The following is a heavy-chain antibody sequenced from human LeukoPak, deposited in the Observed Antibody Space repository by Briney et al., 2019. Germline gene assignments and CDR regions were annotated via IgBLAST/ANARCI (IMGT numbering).Heavy chain of an antibody. CDR2: ISSSDNTI. J-gene: IGHJ3*02. CDR3: ARDRDSSGYSSDAFDI. V-gene: IGHV3-11*01. CDR1: GFTFSDYY. Sequence: GGSLRLSCAASGFTFSDYYMSWIRQAPGKGLEWVSYISSSDNTIYYADSVKGRFTISRDNAKNSLYLQMNSLRAEDTAVYYCARDRDSSGYSSDAFDIWGQGTMVAVSS. D-gene: IGHD3-22*01.